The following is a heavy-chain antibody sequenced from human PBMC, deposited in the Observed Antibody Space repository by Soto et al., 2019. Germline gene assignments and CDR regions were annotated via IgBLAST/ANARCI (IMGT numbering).Heavy chain of an antibody. D-gene: IGHD4-17*01. CDR3: VTPNTDDYGDYVHYYFDY. J-gene: IGHJ4*02. V-gene: IGHV3-23*01. CDR2: ISGSGGST. CDR1: GFTFSSYA. Sequence: GGSLRLSCAASGFTFSSYAMSWVRQAPGKGLEWVSAISGSGGSTYYADSVKGRFTISRDNSKNTLYLQMNSLRAEDTAVYYCVTPNTDDYGDYVHYYFDYWGQGTLVTVSS.